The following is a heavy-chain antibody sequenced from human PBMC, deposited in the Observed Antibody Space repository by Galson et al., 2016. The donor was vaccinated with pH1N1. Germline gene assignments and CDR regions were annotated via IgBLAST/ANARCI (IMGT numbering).Heavy chain of an antibody. CDR2: ISRSGSTI. Sequence: SLRFSCAASGFAFSSYEMNWVRQAPGKGLEWVSHISRSGSTIHYADSVKGRFTVSRDNAKNSLYLQMNSLRAEDTAVYYCARPAEQQWLVILPFGYWGQGILVTVSS. CDR1: GFAFSSYE. J-gene: IGHJ4*02. CDR3: ARPAEQQWLVILPFGY. V-gene: IGHV3-48*03. D-gene: IGHD6-19*01.